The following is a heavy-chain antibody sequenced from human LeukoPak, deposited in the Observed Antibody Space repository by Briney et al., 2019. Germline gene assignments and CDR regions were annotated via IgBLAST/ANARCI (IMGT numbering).Heavy chain of an antibody. Sequence: SETLSLTCTVSGGSISSYYWSWIRQPPRKGLEWMGYIYYSGSTNYNPSLKSRVTISVDTSKNQFSLKLSSVTAADTAVYYCARTRLYSSSWYRDYYYGMDVWGQGTTVTVSS. CDR2: IYYSGST. V-gene: IGHV4-59*01. J-gene: IGHJ6*02. CDR3: ARTRLYSSSWYRDYYYGMDV. CDR1: GGSISSYY. D-gene: IGHD6-13*01.